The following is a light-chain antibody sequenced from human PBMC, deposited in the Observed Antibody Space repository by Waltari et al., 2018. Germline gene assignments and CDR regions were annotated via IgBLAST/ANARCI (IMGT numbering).Light chain of an antibody. Sequence: AIRMTQSPSSFSASTGDRVTIPCRASQGSSSYLAWYQQKPGKAPKLLIYAASTLQSGVPSRFSGSGSGTDFTLTISCLQSEDFATYYCQQYYSYPRTFGGGTKVEIK. CDR1: QGSSSY. CDR3: QQYYSYPRT. J-gene: IGKJ4*01. CDR2: AAS. V-gene: IGKV1-8*01.